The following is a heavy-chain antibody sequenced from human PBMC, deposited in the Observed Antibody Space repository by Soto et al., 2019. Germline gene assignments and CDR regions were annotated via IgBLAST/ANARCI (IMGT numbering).Heavy chain of an antibody. Sequence: SETLSLTCTVSGGSISSGGYYWSWIRQHPGKGLEWIGYIYYSGSTYYNPSLKSRVTISVDTSKNQFSLKLSSVTAADTAVYYCARRARDYGDYVGYWGQGTLVTVSS. CDR3: ARRARDYGDYVGY. CDR2: IYYSGST. V-gene: IGHV4-31*03. CDR1: GGSISSGGYY. J-gene: IGHJ4*02. D-gene: IGHD4-17*01.